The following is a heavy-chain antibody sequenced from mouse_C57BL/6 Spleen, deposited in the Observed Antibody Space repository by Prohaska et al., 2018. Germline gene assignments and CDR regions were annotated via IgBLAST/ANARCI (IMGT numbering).Heavy chain of an antibody. CDR3: VRYGNYWYFDD. CDR1: GFTFSGFW. CDR2: INSDGSAI. J-gene: IGHJ1*03. Sequence: EVHLLETGGGLVQPGGSRGLSCEGSGFTFSGFWMSWVRQTPGKTLEWIGDINSDGSAINYAPCIKGRFTIFRDNDKSTVYLQMSSVRSEDTATYFCVRYGNYWYFDDWGTGTTVTVSS. V-gene: IGHV11-2*01. D-gene: IGHD2-1*01.